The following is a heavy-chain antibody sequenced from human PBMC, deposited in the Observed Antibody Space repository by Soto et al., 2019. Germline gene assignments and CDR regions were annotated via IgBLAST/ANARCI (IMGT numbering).Heavy chain of an antibody. CDR2: ISYDGSNK. D-gene: IGHD3-3*01. J-gene: IGHJ6*03. Sequence: GGSLRLSCAASGFTFSSYGMHWVRQAPGKGLEWVAVISYDGSNKYYADSVKGRFTISRDNSKNTLYLQMNSLRAEDTAVYYCAKDRPYYDFWSGYYRGGGYYYMDVWGKGTTVTVAS. CDR3: AKDRPYYDFWSGYYRGGGYYYMDV. V-gene: IGHV3-30*18. CDR1: GFTFSSYG.